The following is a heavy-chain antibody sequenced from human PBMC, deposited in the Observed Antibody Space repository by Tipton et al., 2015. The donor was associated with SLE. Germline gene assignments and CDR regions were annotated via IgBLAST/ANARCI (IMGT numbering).Heavy chain of an antibody. CDR3: ARDERDNWNYKAFDP. Sequence: TLSLTCTVSNASINSGSYYWSWIRQPAGTGLEWIGYIYYSGSTYYNPSLKSRVTISIDTSKNQFSLKLSSVTAADTAVYYCARDERDNWNYKAFDPWGQGTLVTVSS. CDR2: IYYSGST. V-gene: IGHV4-30-4*08. D-gene: IGHD1-7*01. J-gene: IGHJ5*02. CDR1: NASINSGSYY.